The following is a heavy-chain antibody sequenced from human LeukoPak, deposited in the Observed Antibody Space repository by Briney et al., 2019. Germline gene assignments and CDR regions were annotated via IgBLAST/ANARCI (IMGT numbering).Heavy chain of an antibody. V-gene: IGHV3-74*01. CDR3: ARDRGYCIDC. J-gene: IGHJ4*02. D-gene: IGHD2-15*01. CDR1: GFTFSSYW. CDR2: INGDGSRT. Sequence: PGGSLRLSCAASGFTFSSYWMHWVRQAPGKGLVWVSHINGDGSRTSYADSVKGRFTISRDNAKNTLYLQMNSLRDEDTAMYFCARDRGYCIDCWGQGTLVTVSS.